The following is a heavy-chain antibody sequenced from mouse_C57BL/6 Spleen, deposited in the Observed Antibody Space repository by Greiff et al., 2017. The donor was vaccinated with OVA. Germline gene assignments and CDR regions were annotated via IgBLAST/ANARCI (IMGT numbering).Heavy chain of an antibody. Sequence: EVQLQQSGAELVKPGASVKLSCTASGFNIKDYYMHWVKQRTEQGLEWIGRIDPEDGEAKYAPKFQGKATITADTSSNTAYLQLSSLTSEDTAVYYCVGWLLRDRYYAMDYWGQGTSVTVSS. D-gene: IGHD2-3*01. CDR1: GFNIKDYY. V-gene: IGHV14-2*01. CDR2: IDPEDGEA. CDR3: VGWLLRDRYYAMDY. J-gene: IGHJ4*01.